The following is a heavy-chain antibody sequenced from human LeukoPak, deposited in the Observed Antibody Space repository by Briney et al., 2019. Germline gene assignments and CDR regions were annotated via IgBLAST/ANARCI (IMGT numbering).Heavy chain of an antibody. CDR3: ARDRRAVAVAGYFDH. J-gene: IGHJ4*02. V-gene: IGHV3-30*04. D-gene: IGHD6-19*01. CDR2: ISYDGNNK. CDR1: GFTFSSYA. Sequence: GGSLRLSCAASGFTFSSYAMHWVRQAPGKGLEWVAVISYDGNNKYYPDSVKGRFTISRDNSKNTLYLQMNSLRAEDTAVYYCARDRRAVAVAGYFDHWGQGTLVTVSS.